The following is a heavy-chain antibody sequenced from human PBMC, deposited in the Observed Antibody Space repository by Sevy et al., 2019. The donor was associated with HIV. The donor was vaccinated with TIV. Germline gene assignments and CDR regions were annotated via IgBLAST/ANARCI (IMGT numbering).Heavy chain of an antibody. Sequence: GGSLRLSCAASGFPFSSYAMNWVRQGPGKGLEWVSATGGRGGATYYADSVKGRFTISRDNSKNTLYLQMHSLRAEDAAVDYCAKDVGAVVGDAFDVWGQGTMVTVSS. J-gene: IGHJ3*01. D-gene: IGHD2-15*01. CDR2: TGGRGGAT. V-gene: IGHV3-23*01. CDR3: AKDVGAVVGDAFDV. CDR1: GFPFSSYA.